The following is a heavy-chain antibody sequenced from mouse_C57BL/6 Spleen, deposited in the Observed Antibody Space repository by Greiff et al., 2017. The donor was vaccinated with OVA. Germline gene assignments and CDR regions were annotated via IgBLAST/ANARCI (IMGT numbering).Heavy chain of an antibody. J-gene: IGHJ2*01. D-gene: IGHD1-1*01. CDR3: ANYYGSSYWDY. CDR2: INPNNGGT. Sequence: VQLQQSGPELVKPGASVKISCKASGYTFTNYYMNWVKQSHGKSLEWIGDINPNNGGTSYNQKFKGKATLTVDKSSSTAYMELRRLTSEDSAVYYCANYYGSSYWDYWGQGTTLTVSS. CDR1: GYTFTNYY. V-gene: IGHV1-26*01.